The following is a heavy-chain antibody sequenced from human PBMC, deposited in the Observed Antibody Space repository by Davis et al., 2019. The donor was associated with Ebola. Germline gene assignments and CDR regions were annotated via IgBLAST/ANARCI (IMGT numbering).Heavy chain of an antibody. Sequence: MPSETLSLTCTVSGGSISSYYWSWIRQPPGKGLEWIGYIYYSGSTNYNPSLKSRVTISVDTSKNQFSLKLSSVTAADTAVYYCARARFSYYLGGGRYYYGMDVWGKGTTVTVSS. CDR2: IYYSGST. V-gene: IGHV4-59*01. J-gene: IGHJ6*04. CDR3: ARARFSYYLGGGRYYYGMDV. CDR1: GGSISSYY. D-gene: IGHD3-10*01.